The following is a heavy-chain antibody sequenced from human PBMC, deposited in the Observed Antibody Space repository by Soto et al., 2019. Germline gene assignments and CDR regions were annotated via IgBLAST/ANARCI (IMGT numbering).Heavy chain of an antibody. V-gene: IGHV3-33*01. J-gene: IGHJ4*02. CDR2: IWYDGSNK. CDR3: ARGGVRYFDWLLSPFDY. D-gene: IGHD3-9*01. CDR1: GFTFSSYG. Sequence: GGSLRLSCAASGFTFSSYGMHWVRQAPGKGLEWVAVIWYDGSNKYYADSVKGRFTISRDNSKNTLYLQMNSLRAEDTAVYYCARGGVRYFDWLLSPFDYWGQGTLVTVSS.